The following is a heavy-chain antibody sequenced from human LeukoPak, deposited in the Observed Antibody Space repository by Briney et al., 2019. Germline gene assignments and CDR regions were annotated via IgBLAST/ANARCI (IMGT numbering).Heavy chain of an antibody. CDR2: IYHTGST. CDR1: GGSASDYY. J-gene: IGHJ4*02. D-gene: IGHD7-27*01. V-gene: IGHV4-59*02. Sequence: SETLSLTCTISGGSASDYYWSCIRQYPGKGLEWIGYIYHTGSTSYSPSLKSRVTISADTSQNQFSLKLSSVTAADTAVYYCASRKLGNDYWGQGTLVTVSS. CDR3: ASRKLGNDY.